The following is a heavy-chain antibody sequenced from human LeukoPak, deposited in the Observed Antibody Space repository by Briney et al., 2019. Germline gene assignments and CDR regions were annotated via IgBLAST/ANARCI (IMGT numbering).Heavy chain of an antibody. D-gene: IGHD4-23*01. J-gene: IGHJ5*02. CDR1: GYTLTTYD. CDR2: MNPNSGNT. V-gene: IGHV1-8*01. CDR3: ARGPNKSDGGNSGSAWFDP. Sequence: ASVKVSCKADGYTLTTYDINWVRQATGHGLEWMGWMNPNSGNTGYAQKFQGKVTMTRNTAISTAYMELSSLRSEDTAVYYCARGPNKSDGGNSGSAWFDPWGQGTLVTVSS.